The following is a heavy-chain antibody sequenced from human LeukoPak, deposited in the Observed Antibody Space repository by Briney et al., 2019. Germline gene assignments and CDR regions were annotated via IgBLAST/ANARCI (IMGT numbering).Heavy chain of an antibody. Sequence: SVKVSRKASGCTFSSYAISWVRQAPGQGLEWMGRIIPILGMANYAQKFQGRVTITADKSTSTAYMELSSLRSEDTAVYYCARAPYYYDSSGYYVDYWGQGTLVTVSS. CDR3: ARAPYYYDSSGYYVDY. CDR1: GCTFSSYA. J-gene: IGHJ4*02. V-gene: IGHV1-69*04. D-gene: IGHD3-22*01. CDR2: IIPILGMA.